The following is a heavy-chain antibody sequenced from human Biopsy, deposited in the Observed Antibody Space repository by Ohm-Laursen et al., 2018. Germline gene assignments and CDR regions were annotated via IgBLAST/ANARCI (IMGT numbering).Heavy chain of an antibody. V-gene: IGHV4-34*01. CDR3: ARGLPRIAPMVRGRRTWFDP. CDR1: GGALRGFF. Sequence: TLTLTCAVYGGALRGFFLGWIRPTPGKGVGGVGEINQRWRTNNKPSLDSRVAISADTSKNQLSLNLYSVTAADTAVYFCARGLPRIAPMVRGRRTWFDPWGQGTLVTVSS. J-gene: IGHJ5*02. CDR2: INQRWRT. D-gene: IGHD3-10*01.